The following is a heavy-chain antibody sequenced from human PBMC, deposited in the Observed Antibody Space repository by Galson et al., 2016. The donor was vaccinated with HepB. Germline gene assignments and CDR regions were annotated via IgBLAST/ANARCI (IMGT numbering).Heavy chain of an antibody. CDR1: GYNFGTYW. J-gene: IGHJ4*02. CDR3: ARPADNTVYYFDY. Sequence: QSGAEVKKPGESLKISCKGSGYNFGTYWIAWVRQMPGKGLEWMGVIHPGDSDTRYSPSFQGQVTISVDKSIPTAYLQWSSLKASDTAMYYCARPADNTVYYFDYWGQGTLVTVSS. CDR2: IHPGDSDT. D-gene: IGHD5/OR15-5a*01. V-gene: IGHV5-51*01.